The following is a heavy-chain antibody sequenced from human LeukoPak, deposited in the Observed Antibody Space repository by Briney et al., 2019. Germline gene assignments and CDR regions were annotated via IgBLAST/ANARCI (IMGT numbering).Heavy chain of an antibody. V-gene: IGHV3-30*03. D-gene: IGHD3-22*01. CDR3: ARDLKYYDSSGFDY. J-gene: IGHJ4*02. Sequence: PGGSLRLSCAASGFTFSSYGMHWVRQAPGKGLEWVAVISYDGSNKYYADSVKGRFTISRDNSKNTLYLQMNSLRAEDTAVYYCARDLKYYDSSGFDYWGQGTLVTVSS. CDR2: ISYDGSNK. CDR1: GFTFSSYG.